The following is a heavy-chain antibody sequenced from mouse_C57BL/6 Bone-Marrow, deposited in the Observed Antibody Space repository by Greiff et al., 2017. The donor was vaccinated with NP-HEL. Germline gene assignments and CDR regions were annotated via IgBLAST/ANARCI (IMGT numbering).Heavy chain of an antibody. J-gene: IGHJ2*01. CDR3: ARDYSYYFDY. V-gene: IGHV5-17*01. CDR2: ISSGSSTI. Sequence: EVKLVESGGGLVKPGGSLKLSCAASGFTFSDYGMHWVRQAPEKGQEWVAYISSGSSTIYYADTVKGRFTISRDNAKNTLFLQMTSLRSEDTAMYYCARDYSYYFDYWGQGTTLTVSS. CDR1: GFTFSDYG. D-gene: IGHD1-1*01.